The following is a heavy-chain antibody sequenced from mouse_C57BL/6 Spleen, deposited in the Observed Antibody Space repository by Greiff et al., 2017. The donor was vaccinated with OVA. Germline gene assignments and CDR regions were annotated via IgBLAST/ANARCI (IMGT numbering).Heavy chain of an antibody. CDR1: GFTFSDYG. J-gene: IGHJ4*01. Sequence: EVQRVESGGGLVKPGGSLKLSCAASGFTFSDYGMHWVRQAPEKGLEWVAYISSGSSTIYYADTVKGRFTISRDNAKNTLFLQMTSRRSEETAMYYCARHITTGYAIDYWGQGTSVTVSS. D-gene: IGHD1-1*01. V-gene: IGHV5-17*01. CDR2: ISSGSSTI. CDR3: ARHITTGYAIDY.